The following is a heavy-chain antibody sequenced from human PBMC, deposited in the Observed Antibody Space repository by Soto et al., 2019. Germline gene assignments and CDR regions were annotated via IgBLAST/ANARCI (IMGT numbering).Heavy chain of an antibody. V-gene: IGHV4-34*01. CDR2: INHSGST. CDR1: GGSFSGYY. J-gene: IGHJ5*02. D-gene: IGHD2-2*01. Sequence: PSDTLSLTCAVYGGSFSGYYWSWIRQPPGKGLEWIGEINHSGSTNYNPSLKSRVTISVDTSKNQFSLKLSSVTAADTAVYYCARRIVVKVPAAMVMANNWFDPWGQGTLVTVSS. CDR3: ARRIVVKVPAAMVMANNWFDP.